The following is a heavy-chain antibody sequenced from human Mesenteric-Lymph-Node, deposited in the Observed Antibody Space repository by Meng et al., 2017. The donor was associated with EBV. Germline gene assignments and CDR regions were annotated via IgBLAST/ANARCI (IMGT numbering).Heavy chain of an antibody. CDR2: FRRSGGIT. CDR1: GFTF. V-gene: IGHV3-23*04. CDR3: ASWLLSRFDN. J-gene: IGHJ4*02. Sequence: EVQVVESGGGLVQAGGSLRLSCAASGFTFICQAPGKGLEWVSGFRRSGGITYYGDSVKGRLTVSRDNAKNSLFLQMNSLGAEDTAVYFCASWLLSRFDNWGQGTLVTVSS. D-gene: IGHD3-9*01.